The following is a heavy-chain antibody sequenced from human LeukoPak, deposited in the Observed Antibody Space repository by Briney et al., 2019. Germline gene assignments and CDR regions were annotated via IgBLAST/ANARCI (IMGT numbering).Heavy chain of an antibody. CDR2: ISTYNGGT. CDR1: GYPFTTYG. CDR3: AREWWGYDVLTGDNWFDP. D-gene: IGHD3-9*01. V-gene: IGHV1-18*01. J-gene: IGHJ5*02. Sequence: ASVKVSCKASGYPFTTYGITWVRQAPGQGLEWMGWISTYNGGTNYAQKFQGRVTMTTDTSTSTAYIELRSLTSDDTAAYYCAREWWGYDVLTGDNWFDPWGQGTLVTVSS.